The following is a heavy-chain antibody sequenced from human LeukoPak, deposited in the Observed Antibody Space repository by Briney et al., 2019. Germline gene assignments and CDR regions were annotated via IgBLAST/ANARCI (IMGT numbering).Heavy chain of an antibody. J-gene: IGHJ4*02. D-gene: IGHD3-9*01. CDR2: IIPIFGAA. CDR3: ARDGVLRYFDWLLRFDY. V-gene: IGHV1-69*01. CDR1: GGTSKKYV. Sequence: SVKVSCKASGGTSKKYVISWVRQAPGQGLEWIGGIIPIFGAANSAQKFQGRVTITADESTTTAYMELSSLRSDDTAVYYCARDGVLRYFDWLLRFDYWGQGTLVTVSS.